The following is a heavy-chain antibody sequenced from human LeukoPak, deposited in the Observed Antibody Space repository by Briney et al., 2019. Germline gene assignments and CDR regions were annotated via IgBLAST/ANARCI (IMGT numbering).Heavy chain of an antibody. CDR2: INPSGGST. Sequence: ASVKVSCKASGYTFTSYYMHWVRQAPGQGLEWMGIINPSGGSTSYARKFQGRVTMTRDTSTSTVYMELSSLRSEDTAVYYCARINFWSGYTNIGGMDVWGQGTTVTVSS. J-gene: IGHJ6*02. V-gene: IGHV1-46*01. CDR3: ARINFWSGYTNIGGMDV. D-gene: IGHD3-3*01. CDR1: GYTFTSYY.